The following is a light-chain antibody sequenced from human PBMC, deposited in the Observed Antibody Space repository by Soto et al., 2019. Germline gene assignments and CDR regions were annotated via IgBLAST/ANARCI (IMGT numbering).Light chain of an antibody. CDR3: QQYGRSPRNT. V-gene: IGKV3-20*01. CDR2: GGS. CDR1: QSVSSNH. Sequence: DIVLTQSPGTLSLSPGERATLSFRASQSVSSNHLAWYQQKPGQAPRLLIYGGSSRATGIPVRFSGSGSETDFTLTISRLEPEDFAMYYCQQYGRSPRNTFGGGTKVDIK. J-gene: IGKJ4*01.